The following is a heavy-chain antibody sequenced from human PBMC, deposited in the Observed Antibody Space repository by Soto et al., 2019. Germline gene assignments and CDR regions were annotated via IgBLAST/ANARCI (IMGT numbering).Heavy chain of an antibody. CDR3: ASEGSESYSFDH. CDR1: GGPISSCDYY. D-gene: IGHD3-10*01. CDR2: IYHNGNT. J-gene: IGHJ4*02. V-gene: IGHV4-31*03. Sequence: SETLSLTCNVSGGPISSCDYYWSWIRQHPGKGLEWIGYIYHNGNTHYNPSLKSRVTISLDTSKNQFSLNLSSVTAADTAVYYCASEGSESYSFDHWGQGALVTVSS.